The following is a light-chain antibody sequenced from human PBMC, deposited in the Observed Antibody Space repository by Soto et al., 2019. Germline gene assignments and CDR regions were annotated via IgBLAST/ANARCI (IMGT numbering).Light chain of an antibody. Sequence: DIQMTQSPSSLSASVGDRVTITCRASQSISSYLHWYQQKPGKAPKLLIYAASRLQSGVPSRFSGSGSGTDVTLTISSLQPEDCATYYCQQSYSTPLTFGGGNKVEIK. J-gene: IGKJ4*01. CDR3: QQSYSTPLT. V-gene: IGKV1-39*01. CDR1: QSISSY. CDR2: AAS.